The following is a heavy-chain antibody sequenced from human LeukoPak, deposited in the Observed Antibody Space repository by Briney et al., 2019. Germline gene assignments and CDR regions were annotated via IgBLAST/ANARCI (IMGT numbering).Heavy chain of an antibody. CDR1: GGTFSSYA. Sequence: GASVKVSCKASGGTFSSYAISWVRQAPGQGLEWMGGIIPIFGTANYAQKFQGRVTITADKSTSTAYMELSSLRSEDTAVYYCASSRFGEEDAFDIWGQGTMVTVSS. V-gene: IGHV1-69*06. CDR3: ASSRFGEEDAFDI. D-gene: IGHD3-10*01. J-gene: IGHJ3*02. CDR2: IIPIFGTA.